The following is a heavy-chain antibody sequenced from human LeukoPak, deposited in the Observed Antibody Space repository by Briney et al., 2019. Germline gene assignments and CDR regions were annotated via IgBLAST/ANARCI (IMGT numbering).Heavy chain of an antibody. J-gene: IGHJ4*02. CDR3: ARITTRYFDY. Sequence: GGSLRLFCAASGFXFSNYWITWVRQALGKGLEWVANIKQDGIEKYYVDSVKGRFTISRDNAKNSLFLQMDSLSAEDTAVYYCARITTRYFDYWGQGTLVTVSS. CDR1: GFXFSNYW. D-gene: IGHD1-1*01. CDR2: IKQDGIEK. V-gene: IGHV3-7*05.